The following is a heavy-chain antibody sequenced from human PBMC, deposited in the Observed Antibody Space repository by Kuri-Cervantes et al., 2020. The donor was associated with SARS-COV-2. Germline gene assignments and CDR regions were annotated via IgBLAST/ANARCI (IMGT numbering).Heavy chain of an antibody. CDR1: GYTFTSYG. V-gene: IGHV1-18*01. Sequence: ASVKVSCKASGYTFTSYGISWVRQAPGQGLEWMGWISAYNGNTNYAQKLQGRVTMTTDTSTSTAYMELRSLRSDDTAVYYCARGNYGDYDGGYFDYWGQGTLVTVSS. CDR2: ISAYNGNT. J-gene: IGHJ4*02. CDR3: ARGNYGDYDGGYFDY. D-gene: IGHD4-17*01.